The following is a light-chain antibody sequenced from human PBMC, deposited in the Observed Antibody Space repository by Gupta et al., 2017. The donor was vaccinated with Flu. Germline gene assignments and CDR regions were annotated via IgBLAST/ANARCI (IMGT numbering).Light chain of an antibody. J-gene: IGKJ4*01. CDR3: LQDNDWPIT. V-gene: IGKV3-15*01. Sequence: PGTLSVSPGERVSLSCMASQNVYNYLAWYQQKPGQAPRLLIYDASTRATGFPARFNGSGSGTXFTLTIXGRQSEDFAVYYCLQDNDWPITFGXGTKVEIK. CDR2: DAS. CDR1: QNVYNY.